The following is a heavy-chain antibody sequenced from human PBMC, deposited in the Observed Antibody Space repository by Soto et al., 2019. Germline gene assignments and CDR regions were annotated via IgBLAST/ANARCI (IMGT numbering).Heavy chain of an antibody. CDR1: GASISGYY. V-gene: IGHV4-59*04. Sequence: PSETLSLTCTVSGASISGYYWSWIRKSAGKGLEWIGTIYFTGNTYYTPSLKSRLTMSIDTSKNEFSLRLNSVTAADTAVYYCAGQTFTIAAASYGRSNWFDPWGPGTLVTVSS. CDR3: AGQTFTIAAASYGRSNWFDP. CDR2: IYFTGNT. J-gene: IGHJ5*02. D-gene: IGHD6-25*01.